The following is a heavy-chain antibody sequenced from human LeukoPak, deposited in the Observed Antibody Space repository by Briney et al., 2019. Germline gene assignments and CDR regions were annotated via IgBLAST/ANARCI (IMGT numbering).Heavy chain of an antibody. J-gene: IGHJ6*03. CDR1: GGTFSSYA. V-gene: IGHV1-69*06. CDR2: IIPIFGTA. CDR3: ARGTTMVRGVIGYYYYMDV. Sequence: SVKVSCKASGGTFSSYAISWVRQAPGQGLEWMGGIIPIFGTANYAQKFQGRVTIAADKSTSTAYMELSSLRSEDTAVYYCARGTTMVRGVIGYYYYMDVWGKGTTVTVSS. D-gene: IGHD3-10*01.